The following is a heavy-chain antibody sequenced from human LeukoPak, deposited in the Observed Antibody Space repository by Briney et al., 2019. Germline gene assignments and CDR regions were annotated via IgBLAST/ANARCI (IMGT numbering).Heavy chain of an antibody. D-gene: IGHD2-2*01. CDR2: IFNTGSP. Sequence: SQTLSLTCGVSGGSISSGDYWSWIRQTPEKGREWIGHIFNTGSPYYTPSLKSRVTISADTSKNPFSLKLSSVTAADTAVYYCAREPCSSTSCAEAAWGQGTLVTVSS. J-gene: IGHJ5*02. CDR1: GGSISSGDY. CDR3: AREPCSSTSCAEAA. V-gene: IGHV4-30-4*08.